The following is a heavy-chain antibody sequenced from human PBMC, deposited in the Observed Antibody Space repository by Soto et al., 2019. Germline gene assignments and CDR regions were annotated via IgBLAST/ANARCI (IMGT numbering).Heavy chain of an antibody. V-gene: IGHV3-53*01. CDR2: LYSGGST. CDR1: GFTVSSNY. J-gene: IGHJ4*02. Sequence: EVQLVESGGGLIQPGGSLRLSCAASGFTVSSNYMSWFRQAPGKGLEWVSVLYSGGSTYYADSVKGRFTISRDNSKNTLYLKMHSLRAEDSAVYYCARDPYYWGQGTLVTVSS. CDR3: ARDPYY.